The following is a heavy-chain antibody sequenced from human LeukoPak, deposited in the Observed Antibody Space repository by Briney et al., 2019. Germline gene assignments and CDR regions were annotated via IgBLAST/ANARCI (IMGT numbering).Heavy chain of an antibody. V-gene: IGHV3-33*06. CDR1: GFTFSSYG. CDR3: AKQLGYCSDGSCYFPY. Sequence: SGRSLRLSCAASGFTFSSYGMHWVRQAPGKGLEWVAVIWYDGSNKYYADSVQGRFTISRDNSKSTLCLQMNSLRAEDTAVYYCAKQLGYCSDGSCYFPYWGQGTLVTVSS. J-gene: IGHJ4*02. CDR2: IWYDGSNK. D-gene: IGHD2-15*01.